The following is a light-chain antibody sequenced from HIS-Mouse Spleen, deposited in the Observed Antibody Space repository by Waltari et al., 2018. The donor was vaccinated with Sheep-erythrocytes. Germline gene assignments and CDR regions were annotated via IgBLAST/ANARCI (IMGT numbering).Light chain of an antibody. Sequence: QSALTQPRSVSGSPGQSVTISCTGTSSDVGGYNYVSWYQQYPGKAPKLMIYDVSKRPSGVPDRFSGSKSGNTASLTISGLQAEDEADYYCCSYAGSYNHVFATGT. CDR3: CSYAGSYNHV. CDR1: SSDVGGYNY. V-gene: IGLV2-11*01. CDR2: DVS. J-gene: IGLJ1*01.